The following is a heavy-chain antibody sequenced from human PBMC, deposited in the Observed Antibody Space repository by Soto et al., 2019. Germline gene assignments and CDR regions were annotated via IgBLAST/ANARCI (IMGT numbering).Heavy chain of an antibody. CDR1: GGSISSYY. Sequence: SETLSLTCTVSGGSISSYYWSWIRQPPGKGLEWIGNIYYSGSTNYNPSLKSRVTISVDMSKNQFSLKLSSVTAADTAVYYCAGRNDAFDIWGQGTMVTVSS. V-gene: IGHV4-59*08. CDR2: IYYSGST. J-gene: IGHJ3*02. CDR3: AGRNDAFDI.